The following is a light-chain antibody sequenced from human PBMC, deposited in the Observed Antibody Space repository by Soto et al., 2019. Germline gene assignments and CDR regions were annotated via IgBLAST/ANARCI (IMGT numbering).Light chain of an antibody. V-gene: IGLV2-14*01. Sequence: QSALTQPPSVSGSPGQSITISCTGTSSDVGGYNYVSWYQQHPGKAPKLMIYEVSNRPSGVSNRFSGSKSGNTASLTISGLQADDEADYYCRSYTTSRTHWVFGGGTKLTVL. CDR3: RSYTTSRTHWV. J-gene: IGLJ3*02. CDR1: SSDVGGYNY. CDR2: EVS.